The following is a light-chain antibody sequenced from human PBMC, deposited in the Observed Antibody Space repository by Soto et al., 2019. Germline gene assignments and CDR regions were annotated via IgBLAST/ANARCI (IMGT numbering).Light chain of an antibody. J-gene: IGLJ2*01. CDR1: SSDVGYYNY. V-gene: IGLV2-14*01. CDR3: SSYTSSSTLV. CDR2: EVN. Sequence: QSALTQPASVSGSPGQSITISCTGTSSDVGYYNYVSWYQQHPGKAPKLMIYEVNNRPSGVSNRFSGSKSGNTASLTISGLQAEDEADYYCSSYTSSSTLVFGGGTKLTVL.